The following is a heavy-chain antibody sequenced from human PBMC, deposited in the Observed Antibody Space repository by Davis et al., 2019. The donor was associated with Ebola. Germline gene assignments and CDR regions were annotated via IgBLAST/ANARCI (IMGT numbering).Heavy chain of an antibody. CDR1: GFTFSSYG. CDR2: ISYDGSNK. V-gene: IGHV3-30*18. J-gene: IGHJ4*02. D-gene: IGHD6-6*01. Sequence: GESLKISCAASGFTFSSYGMHWVRQAPGKGLEWVAVISYDGSNKYYADSVKGRFTISRDNSKNTLYLQMNSLRAEDTAVYYCAKASVWLVTANFDYWGQGTLVTVSS. CDR3: AKASVWLVTANFDY.